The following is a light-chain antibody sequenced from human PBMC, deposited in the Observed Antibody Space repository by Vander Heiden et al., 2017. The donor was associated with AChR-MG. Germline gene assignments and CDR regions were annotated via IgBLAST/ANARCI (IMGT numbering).Light chain of an antibody. CDR3: QQYNNWPRT. Sequence: ELVMTQSPATLSVSPGERATPPCRASQSVSSNLAWYQQKPGQAPRLLIYGASTRATGIPARFSGSGSGTEFTLTISSLQSEEFAVYYCQQYNNWPRTFGQGTKVEIK. J-gene: IGKJ1*01. CDR1: QSVSSN. V-gene: IGKV3-15*01. CDR2: GAS.